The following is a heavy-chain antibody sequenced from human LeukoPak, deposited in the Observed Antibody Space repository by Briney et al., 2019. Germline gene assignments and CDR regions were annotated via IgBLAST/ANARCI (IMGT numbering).Heavy chain of an antibody. J-gene: IGHJ5*02. D-gene: IGHD3-9*01. CDR3: ARSTGYYAPLDP. V-gene: IGHV4-39*01. CDR1: GGSLTTNNYY. Sequence: SETLSLTCTVSGGSLTTNNYYWGWIRQPPGKGLEWNGRIYYSGRTYYNPSLKSRITISVDTSKNQFSLKMSSVTAADTAVYYCARSTGYYAPLDPWGQGTLVTVSS. CDR2: IYYSGRT.